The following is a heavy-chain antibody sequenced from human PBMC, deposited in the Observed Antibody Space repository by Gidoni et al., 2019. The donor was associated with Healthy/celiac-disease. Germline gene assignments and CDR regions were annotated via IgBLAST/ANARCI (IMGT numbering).Heavy chain of an antibody. CDR3: AKEGAARLHDYYGMDV. V-gene: IGHV3-23*04. Sequence: VQLVASGGCLVQPGRSLRLSCAAPGFTFSSYAMSWVRQAPGKGLEWVSAISGSGGSTYYADSVKGRFTISRDNAKNTLYLQMNSLRAEDTAVYYCAKEGAARLHDYYGMDVWGQGTTVTVSS. CDR1: GFTFSSYA. CDR2: ISGSGGST. J-gene: IGHJ6*02. D-gene: IGHD6-6*01.